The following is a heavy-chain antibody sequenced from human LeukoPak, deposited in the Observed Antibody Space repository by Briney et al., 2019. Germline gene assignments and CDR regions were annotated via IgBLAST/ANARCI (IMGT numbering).Heavy chain of an antibody. CDR3: ARHPRIYCSGGSCYQYYFDY. CDR1: GYSFTSYW. J-gene: IGHJ4*02. D-gene: IGHD2-15*01. Sequence: GESLKISCKGSGYSFTSYWIGWVRQMPGKGLEWMGIIYPGDPDTRYSPSFQGQVTISADKSISTAYLQWSSLKASDTAMYYCARHPRIYCSGGSCYQYYFDYWGQGTLVTVSS. V-gene: IGHV5-51*01. CDR2: IYPGDPDT.